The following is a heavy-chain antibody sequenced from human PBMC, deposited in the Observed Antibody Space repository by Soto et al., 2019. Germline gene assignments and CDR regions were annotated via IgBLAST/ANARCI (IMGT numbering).Heavy chain of an antibody. CDR1: GFTFSNYA. CDR3: AKVYYSGTFPGAFDI. J-gene: IGHJ3*02. V-gene: IGHV3-23*01. D-gene: IGHD1-26*01. Sequence: PGGSLRLSCAVSGFTFSNYAINWVRQAPGKGLEWVSGISAGGSSAFYADSVKGRFTISRDNAMNTLYLHMNSLSAEDTAVYYCAKVYYSGTFPGAFDIWGQGTMVTVSS. CDR2: ISAGGSSA.